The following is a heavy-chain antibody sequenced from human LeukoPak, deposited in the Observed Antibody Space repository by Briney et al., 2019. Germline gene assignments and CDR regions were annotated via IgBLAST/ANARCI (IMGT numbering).Heavy chain of an antibody. D-gene: IGHD5-12*01. CDR3: ARGRYEVDY. CDR1: GGSISSGSYY. V-gene: IGHV4-61*02. J-gene: IGHJ4*02. CDR2: IYTSGST. Sequence: SQTLSLTCTVSGGSISSGSYYWSWIRQPAGKGLEWIGRIYTSGSTNYNPSLKSRVTLSVDTSKNQFSLKLSSVTAADTAVYYCARGRYEVDYWGQGTLVTVSS.